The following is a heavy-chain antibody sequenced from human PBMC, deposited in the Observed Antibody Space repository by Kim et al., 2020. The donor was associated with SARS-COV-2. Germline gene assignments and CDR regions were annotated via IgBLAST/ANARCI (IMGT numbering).Heavy chain of an antibody. J-gene: IGHJ4*02. D-gene: IGHD3-16*01. V-gene: IGHV4-59*13. CDR2: IYYSGST. CDR3: ARGLRRAFSDDY. CDR1: GGSISSYY. Sequence: SETLSLTCTVSGGSISSYYWSWIRQPPGKGLEWIGYIYYSGSTNYNPSLKSRVTISVDTSKNQFSLKLSSVTAADTAVYYCARGLRRAFSDDYWGQGTLVTVSS.